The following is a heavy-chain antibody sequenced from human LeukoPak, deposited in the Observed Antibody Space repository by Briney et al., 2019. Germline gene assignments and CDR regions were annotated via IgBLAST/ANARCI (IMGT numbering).Heavy chain of an antibody. D-gene: IGHD3-10*01. Sequence: AGGSLRLSCAASGFTFSSYAMSWVRQAPGKGLEWVPAISGSGSSTYYADSVKGRFTISRDNSKNTLYLQMNSLRAEDTAVYYCAKDFRYYYGSGSYYKDWGQGTLVTVSS. CDR3: AKDFRYYYGSGSYYKD. CDR2: ISGSGSST. V-gene: IGHV3-23*01. J-gene: IGHJ4*02. CDR1: GFTFSSYA.